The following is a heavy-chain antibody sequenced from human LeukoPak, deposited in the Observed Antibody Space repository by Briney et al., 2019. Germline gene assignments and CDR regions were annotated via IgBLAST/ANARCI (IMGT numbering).Heavy chain of an antibody. Sequence: QPGGSLRLSCAAAGFTLSKYWMLWLRQAPGKGLESVSRINTDGTVTTYADSVKGRFTVSRDNADNTMFLQMNSVRDEDTAVYYCATKQWLAPPPDSWGQGTPVTVSS. D-gene: IGHD6-19*01. J-gene: IGHJ4*02. CDR2: INTDGTVT. CDR3: ATKQWLAPPPDS. V-gene: IGHV3-74*01. CDR1: GFTLSKYW.